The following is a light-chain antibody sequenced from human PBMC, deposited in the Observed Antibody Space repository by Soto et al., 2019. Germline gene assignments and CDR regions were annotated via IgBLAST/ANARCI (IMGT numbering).Light chain of an antibody. CDR2: KAS. CDR1: QSFSSW. V-gene: IGKV1-5*03. J-gene: IGKJ4*01. CDR3: QQYSSYPPT. Sequence: DIQMTQSPSTLSASVGDRVTITCRASQSFSSWLAWYQQKPGKAPKLLIYKASSLESGVPSRFSGSGSGTEYTLTISSLQSDDFATYYCQQYSSYPPTFGGGTKVEIK.